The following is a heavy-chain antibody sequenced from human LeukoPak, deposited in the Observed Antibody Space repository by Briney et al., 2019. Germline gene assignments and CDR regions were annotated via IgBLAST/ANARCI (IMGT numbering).Heavy chain of an antibody. D-gene: IGHD6-13*01. CDR3: ASHTPPHSAGVRNAFDI. CDR2: ISSSSSYI. V-gene: IGHV3-21*04. Sequence: GGSLRLSCAASGFTVSSNSMNWVRQAPGKGLEWVSSISSSSSYIYYADSVKGRFTISRDNAKNSLYLQMNSLRAEDTAVYYCASHTPPHSAGVRNAFDIWGQGTMVTVSS. CDR1: GFTVSSNS. J-gene: IGHJ3*02.